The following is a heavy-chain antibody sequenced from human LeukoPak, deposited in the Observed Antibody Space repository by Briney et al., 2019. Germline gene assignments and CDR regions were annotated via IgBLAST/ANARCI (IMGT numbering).Heavy chain of an antibody. CDR2: IYNDGYNK. CDR1: GFTFSTYG. CDR3: AKDEGYRYYYDSSGYLQY. V-gene: IGHV3-30*02. Sequence: PGGSLRLSCAASGFTFSTYGIHWVRQAPGKGLEWVAFIYNDGYNKYYADSVKGRFTISRDNSKNTVYLQMNSLRAEDTAVYYCAKDEGYRYYYDSSGYLQYWGQGTLVTVSS. J-gene: IGHJ4*02. D-gene: IGHD3-22*01.